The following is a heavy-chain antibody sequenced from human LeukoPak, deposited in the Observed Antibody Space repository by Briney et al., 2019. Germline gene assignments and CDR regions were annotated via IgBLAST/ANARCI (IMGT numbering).Heavy chain of an antibody. CDR1: GFIFNSYA. V-gene: IGHV3-64*01. CDR3: ARGSTMVRGREFDY. Sequence: PGGSLRLSCVASGFIFNSYAMYWVRQAPGKGLEYVSAISTNGGGTYYANSVKGRFTISRDNSQNTLYLQMGSLRAEDMAVYYCARGSTMVRGREFDYWGQGTLVTVSP. CDR2: ISTNGGGT. J-gene: IGHJ4*02. D-gene: IGHD3-10*01.